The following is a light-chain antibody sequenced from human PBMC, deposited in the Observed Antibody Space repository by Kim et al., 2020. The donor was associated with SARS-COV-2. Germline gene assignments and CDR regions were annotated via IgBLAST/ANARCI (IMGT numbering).Light chain of an antibody. CDR1: QSFGIKY. Sequence: SAGDRDVLSCPASQSFGIKYLAWYQQKPGQAPRLLIYGGFNRATGIPDRFEGSVSGSDFTLTITRLEPQDSAVYYCQQYSLSPPYTFGQGTKLEI. J-gene: IGKJ2*01. CDR2: GGF. CDR3: QQYSLSPPYT. V-gene: IGKV3-20*01.